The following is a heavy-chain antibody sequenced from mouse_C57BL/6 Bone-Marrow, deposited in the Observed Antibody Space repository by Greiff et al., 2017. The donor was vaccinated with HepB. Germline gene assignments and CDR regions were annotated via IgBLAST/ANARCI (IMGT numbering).Heavy chain of an antibody. Sequence: VHLVESGPELVKPGASVKISCKASGYAFSSSWMNWVKQRPGKGLEWIGRIYPGDGDTNYNGKFKGKATLTADKSSSTAYMQLSSLTSEASAVYFCARSPPYYYGSSYWYFDVWGTGTTVTVSS. CDR3: ARSPPYYYGSSYWYFDV. CDR2: IYPGDGDT. CDR1: GYAFSSSW. J-gene: IGHJ1*03. D-gene: IGHD1-1*01. V-gene: IGHV1-82*01.